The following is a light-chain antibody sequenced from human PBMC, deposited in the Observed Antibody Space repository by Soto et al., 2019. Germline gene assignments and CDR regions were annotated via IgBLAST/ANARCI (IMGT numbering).Light chain of an antibody. Sequence: ETVLTQSPGTLSLSPGERATLSCRASQSISRSFLAWYQQKPGQAPRLLIYGVSSRAADIPDRFSGSGSGTDFTLTISRLEPEDFAVFYCQHYGSSSSITFGQGTRLEIK. CDR2: GVS. CDR3: QHYGSSSSIT. V-gene: IGKV3-20*01. CDR1: QSISRSF. J-gene: IGKJ5*01.